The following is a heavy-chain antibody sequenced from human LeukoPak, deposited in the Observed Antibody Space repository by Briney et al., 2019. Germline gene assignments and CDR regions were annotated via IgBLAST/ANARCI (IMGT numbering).Heavy chain of an antibody. D-gene: IGHD6-13*01. CDR2: IYHSGST. CDR1: GGSISSSNW. J-gene: IGHJ4*02. V-gene: IGHV4-4*02. Sequence: PSGTLSLTCAVSGGSISSSNWWSWVRQPPGKGLEWIGEIYHSGSTNYNPSLKSRVTISVDKSKNQFSLKLSSVTAADTAVYYCARVRTGYSSSWYYFDYWGQGTLVTVSS. CDR3: ARVRTGYSSSWYYFDY.